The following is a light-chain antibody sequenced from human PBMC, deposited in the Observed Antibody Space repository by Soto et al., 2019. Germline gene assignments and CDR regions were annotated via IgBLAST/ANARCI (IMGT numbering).Light chain of an antibody. CDR1: QSVGNN. CDR3: QQYRNWPLT. J-gene: IGKJ4*01. Sequence: EIVMTQSPATLSVSPGERATLSCRASQSVGNNLAWYRQKSGQAPRLLIYGASTRATGIPARFSGNGSGTEFTLTIDSLQSDDFAVYLCQQYRNWPLTFGGGTKVDI. CDR2: GAS. V-gene: IGKV3-15*01.